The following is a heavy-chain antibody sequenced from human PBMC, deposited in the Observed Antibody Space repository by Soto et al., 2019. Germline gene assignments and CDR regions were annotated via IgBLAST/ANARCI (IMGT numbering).Heavy chain of an antibody. Sequence: SETLSLTCAVHGGSFSGYYLSWIRQPPGKGLEWIGEINHSGSTNYNPSLKSRVTISVDTSKNQFSLKLSSVTAADTAVYYCARGRTGYSYGFRASENWFDPWGQGTLVTVSS. V-gene: IGHV4-34*01. J-gene: IGHJ5*02. CDR2: INHSGST. CDR1: GGSFSGYY. D-gene: IGHD5-18*01. CDR3: ARGRTGYSYGFRASENWFDP.